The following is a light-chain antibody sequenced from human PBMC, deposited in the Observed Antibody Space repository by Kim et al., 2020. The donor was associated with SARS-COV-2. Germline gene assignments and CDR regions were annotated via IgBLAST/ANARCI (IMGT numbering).Light chain of an antibody. V-gene: IGLV2-23*02. CDR1: NSNIGNYDL. CDR3: CSYAGSATSL. CDR2: EVT. J-gene: IGLJ2*01. Sequence: QSALTQPASVSGSPGQSITISCSGSNSNIGNYDLVSWYQQRPETAPRLIIYEVTKRPSEISDRFSGSKSGNTASLTISGLQADDEGDYYCCSYAGSATSLFGGGTQLTVL.